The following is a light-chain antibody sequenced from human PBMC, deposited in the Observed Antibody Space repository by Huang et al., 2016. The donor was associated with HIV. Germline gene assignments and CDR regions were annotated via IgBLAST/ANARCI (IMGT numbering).Light chain of an antibody. CDR2: GAS. V-gene: IGKV3-15*01. CDR3: QQYDNWPLT. Sequence: ERVMTQSPATLSVAPGERVTLSCRASHSVSSNLAWYQQKPGQAPRLLIHGASTRATVIPARVSGSGSGTEFTLAINSLQSEDSGVYFCQQYDNWPLTFGQGTRLEIK. J-gene: IGKJ5*01. CDR1: HSVSSN.